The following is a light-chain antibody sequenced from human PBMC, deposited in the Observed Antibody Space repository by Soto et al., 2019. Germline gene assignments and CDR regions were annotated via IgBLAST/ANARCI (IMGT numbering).Light chain of an antibody. V-gene: IGLV1-40*01. CDR1: SSNIGAGYP. Sequence: QSVLTQPPSVSGAPGQRVTISCTGSSSNIGAGYPVHWYQQLPGTAPKLLVAGNRPSGVPDRFSVSKSGASASLAITGLQAEEEADYYCQSYDSSLSRRWVFGGGTQLTVL. J-gene: IGLJ3*02. CDR3: QSYDSSLSRRWV. CDR2: G.